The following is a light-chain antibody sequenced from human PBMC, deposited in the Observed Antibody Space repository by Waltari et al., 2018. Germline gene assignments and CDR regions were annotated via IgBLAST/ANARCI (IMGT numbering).Light chain of an antibody. CDR1: AFSNPF. CDR2: TDS. V-gene: IGLV3-25*03. J-gene: IGLJ2*01. Sequence: SYELTQPPSVSVSPGQTARITCPGAAFSNPFGYWYQQKAGRAPVLMIYTDSGRPSGIPERFSGSSSGTTVTLTISAVQPEDEADYYCQSAHSNGSDVVFGGGTKLTVL. CDR3: QSAHSNGSDVV.